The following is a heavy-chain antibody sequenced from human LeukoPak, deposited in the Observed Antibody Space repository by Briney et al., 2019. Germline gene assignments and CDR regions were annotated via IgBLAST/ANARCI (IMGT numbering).Heavy chain of an antibody. Sequence: PGGSLRLSCAASGFTFSSYAMSWVRQAPGKGLEWVSAISGSGGSTYYADSVKGRFTISRDNSKNTLYLQMNSLRPEDTAVYYCARDPVGSGWYRWFDPWGQGTLVTVSS. J-gene: IGHJ5*02. CDR3: ARDPVGSGWYRWFDP. CDR1: GFTFSSYA. CDR2: ISGSGGST. D-gene: IGHD6-19*01. V-gene: IGHV3-23*01.